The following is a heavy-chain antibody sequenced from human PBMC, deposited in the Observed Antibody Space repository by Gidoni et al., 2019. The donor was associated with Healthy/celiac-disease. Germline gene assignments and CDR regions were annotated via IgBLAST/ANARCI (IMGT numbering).Heavy chain of an antibody. J-gene: IGHJ4*02. CDR2: ISSSSSYI. CDR3: ARDLQQLVPLDY. CDR1: GFTFSSYS. D-gene: IGHD6-13*01. Sequence: EVPLVESGGGLVKPGGSLRLSCAASGFTFSSYSMNWVRQAPGKGLEWVSSISSSSSYIYYADSVKGRFTISRDNAKNSLYLQMNSLRAEDTAGYYCARDLQQLVPLDYWGQGTLVTVSS. V-gene: IGHV3-21*01.